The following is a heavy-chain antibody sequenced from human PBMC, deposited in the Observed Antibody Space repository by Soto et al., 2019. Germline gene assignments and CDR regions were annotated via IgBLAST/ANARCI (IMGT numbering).Heavy chain of an antibody. V-gene: IGHV4-59*01. CDR2: ISDRGTT. CDR1: GGSIDDYY. J-gene: IGHJ5*02. Sequence: QVELQQSGPGLVKPSETLSLTCTVFGGSIDDYYWSWIRQSPGKGLEWIGHISDRGTTDYNPSLMIRVTISVDRSKKQFSLKVTSVTAADTAVYYCARDRWTARANWFDPWGQGTLVTVSS. CDR3: ARDRWTARANWFDP. D-gene: IGHD3-16*02.